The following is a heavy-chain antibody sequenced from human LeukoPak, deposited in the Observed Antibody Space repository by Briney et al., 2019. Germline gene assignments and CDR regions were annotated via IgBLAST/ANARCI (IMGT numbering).Heavy chain of an antibody. D-gene: IGHD6-19*01. Sequence: GGSLRLSCAASGFTFSIFGMHWVRQAPGKGLEWVAYIQYDGSNKFYADSMKGRFTISRDNSNNMLYLQMNSLRAEDTAVYYCAKDPRYSSGWGVRYYYYGMDVWGQGTTVTVSS. CDR2: IQYDGSNK. V-gene: IGHV3-30*02. CDR1: GFTFSIFG. CDR3: AKDPRYSSGWGVRYYYYGMDV. J-gene: IGHJ6*02.